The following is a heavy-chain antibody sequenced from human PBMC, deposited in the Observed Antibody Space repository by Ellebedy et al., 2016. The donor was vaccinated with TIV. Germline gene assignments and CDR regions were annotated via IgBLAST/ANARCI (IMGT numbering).Heavy chain of an antibody. CDR3: ARVGYYQPFDP. CDR2: IYYSGST. CDR1: GFTFNNHA. Sequence: ESLKISCEASGFTFNNHAVSWIRQPPRKGLEWGGYIYYSGSTNYNPSLKSRFTISVDTSKNQFSLKLSSVTAADTAVYYCARVGYYQPFDPWGQGTMVTVSS. J-gene: IGHJ5*02. D-gene: IGHD3-3*01. V-gene: IGHV4-59*11.